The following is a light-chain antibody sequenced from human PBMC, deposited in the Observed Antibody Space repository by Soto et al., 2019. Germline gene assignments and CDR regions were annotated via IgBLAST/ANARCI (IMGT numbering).Light chain of an antibody. CDR3: HQYSSSRRT. V-gene: IGKV3-20*01. Sequence: EIVLTQSAGTLSLSPGERVTLSCRASQSVSSNFLAWYQQKPGQAPKLLIYGASNMAAGIPDRFSGSGSGTDFTLTISRLEPEDFAVYYCHQYSSSRRTFGQGTKVDI. J-gene: IGKJ1*01. CDR1: QSVSSNF. CDR2: GAS.